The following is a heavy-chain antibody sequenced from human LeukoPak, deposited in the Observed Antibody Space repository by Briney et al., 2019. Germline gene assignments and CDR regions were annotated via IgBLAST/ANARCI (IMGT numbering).Heavy chain of an antibody. CDR2: INHSGST. J-gene: IGHJ4*02. D-gene: IGHD3-3*01. CDR3: ARGAFWSGYRHPGFDY. CDR1: GGSFSGCY. Sequence: PSETLSLTCAVYGGSFSGCYWSWIRQPPGKGLEWIGEINHSGSTNYNPSLKSRVTISVDTSKNQFSLKLSSVTAADTAVYYCARGAFWSGYRHPGFDYWGQGTLVTVSS. V-gene: IGHV4-34*01.